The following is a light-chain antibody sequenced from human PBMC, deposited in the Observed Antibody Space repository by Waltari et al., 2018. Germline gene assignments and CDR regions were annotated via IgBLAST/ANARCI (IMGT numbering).Light chain of an antibody. CDR2: AAS. CDR3: QQSYSIPCA. CDR1: QIISTY. V-gene: IGKV1-39*01. Sequence: DIQMTQSPSSLSASVGDRVTITCRASQIISTYLNWYQVKPGKAPKLLISAASTLQGGVPSRFSGSGSGADFTLTISNLQPDDYATYYCQQSYSIPCAFGQGTKLEIK. J-gene: IGKJ2*01.